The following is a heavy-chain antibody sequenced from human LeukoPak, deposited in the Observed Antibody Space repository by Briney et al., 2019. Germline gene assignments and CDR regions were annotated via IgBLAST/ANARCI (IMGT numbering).Heavy chain of an antibody. CDR1: GFTFSSYA. V-gene: IGHV3-48*01. CDR3: ASEIITMIVGRPDAFDI. CDR2: ISSSGSTI. Sequence: GRSLRLSCAASGFTFSSYAMHWVRRAPGKGLEWVAYISSSGSTIHHADSVKGRFTISRDNAKNSLYLQMNSLRAEDTAVYYCASEIITMIVGRPDAFDIWGQGTMVTVSS. J-gene: IGHJ3*02. D-gene: IGHD3-22*01.